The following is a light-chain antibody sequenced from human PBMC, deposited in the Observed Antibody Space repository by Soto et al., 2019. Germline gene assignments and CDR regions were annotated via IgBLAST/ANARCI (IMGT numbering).Light chain of an antibody. Sequence: QFALTQPPSVSGSPGQSVTISCTGTSNDVGTYNRVSWYQEPPGTAPKLMIYEVHNRPSGVPDRFSGSKSGNTASLTISGLQAEDEADYYCSSYTSSSTLLFGGGTKLTVL. V-gene: IGLV2-18*02. J-gene: IGLJ2*01. CDR1: SNDVGTYNR. CDR3: SSYTSSSTLL. CDR2: EVH.